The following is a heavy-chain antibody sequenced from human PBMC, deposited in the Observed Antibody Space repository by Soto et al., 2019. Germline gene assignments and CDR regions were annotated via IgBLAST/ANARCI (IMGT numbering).Heavy chain of an antibody. CDR1: GFSLRSTA. V-gene: IGHV3-23*01. J-gene: IGHJ5*02. CDR2: LSASGATA. CDR3: TRDWPLSHYNCFDP. Sequence: PGGSLRLSCATSGFSLRSTAMSWVRRAPGKGLEWVSTLSASGATALFADFAKGRFTISRDTSKNTLFLQMNSLRTEDTAVYYCTRDWPLSHYNCFDPWGQGTLVTVSS.